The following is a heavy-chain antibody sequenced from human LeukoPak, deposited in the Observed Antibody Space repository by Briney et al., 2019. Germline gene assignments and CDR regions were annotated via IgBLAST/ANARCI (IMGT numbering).Heavy chain of an antibody. CDR1: GGTFSSYA. D-gene: IGHD5-18*01. J-gene: IGHJ4*02. Sequence: SVKVSCKASGGTFSSYAISWVRQAPGQGLEWMGRIIPILGIANYAQKFQGRVTITADKSTSTAYMELSSLRSENTAAYYCARDNTDVDTAPFDYWGQGTLVTVSS. V-gene: IGHV1-69*04. CDR2: IIPILGIA. CDR3: ARDNTDVDTAPFDY.